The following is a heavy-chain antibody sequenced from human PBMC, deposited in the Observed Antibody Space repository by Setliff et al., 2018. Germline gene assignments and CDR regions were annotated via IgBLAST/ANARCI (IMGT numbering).Heavy chain of an antibody. Sequence: SETLSLTCAVYGGSFRGYYWGWIRQPPGKGLEWIGEINHSGSTNYNTSLKIRVTISVDTSKNQFSLKLSSVTAADMAVYYCAREQWLDPPGSYYMDVWAKGTTVTVSS. J-gene: IGHJ6*03. CDR1: GGSFRGYY. CDR3: AREQWLDPPGSYYMDV. D-gene: IGHD6-19*01. V-gene: IGHV4-34*01. CDR2: INHSGST.